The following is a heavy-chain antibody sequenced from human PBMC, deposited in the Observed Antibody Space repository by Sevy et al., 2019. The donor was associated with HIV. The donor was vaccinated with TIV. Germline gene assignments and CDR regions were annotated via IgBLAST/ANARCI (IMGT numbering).Heavy chain of an antibody. Sequence: SETLSLTCEVSGGSFSGYYWNWIRQPPGRGLEWIGEITHSGSTNYKPSLGSRVTISLETSKNLFSLKVTSVTAADTAVYFCARGPAHFYMDVWGKGTTVTVSS. D-gene: IGHD2-15*01. CDR1: GGSFSGYY. CDR3: ARGPAHFYMDV. CDR2: ITHSGST. V-gene: IGHV4-34*01. J-gene: IGHJ6*03.